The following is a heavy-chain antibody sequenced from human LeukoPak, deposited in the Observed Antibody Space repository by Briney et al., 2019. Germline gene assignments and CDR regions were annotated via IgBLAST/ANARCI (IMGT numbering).Heavy chain of an antibody. V-gene: IGHV3-23*01. D-gene: IGHD3-10*01. Sequence: GASLRLSCAASGFTFSSYAMSWVRQAPGKGLEWVSAISGSGGSTYNADSVKGRFTISRDNSKNTLYLQMNSLRAEDTAVYYCAKDRNYGHYDYWGQGTLVTVSS. CDR2: ISGSGGST. CDR1: GFTFSSYA. CDR3: AKDRNYGHYDY. J-gene: IGHJ4*02.